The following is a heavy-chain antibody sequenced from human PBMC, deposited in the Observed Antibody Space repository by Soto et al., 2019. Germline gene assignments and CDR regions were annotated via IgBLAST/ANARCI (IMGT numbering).Heavy chain of an antibody. CDR1: GGTFSSYA. CDR3: ATWANYYGSGSYRYYYGMDV. J-gene: IGHJ6*02. D-gene: IGHD3-10*01. V-gene: IGHV1-69*06. Sequence: GASVKVSCKASGGTFSSYAISWVRQAPGQGLEWMGGIIPIFGTANYAQKFQGRVTITADKSTSTAYMELSSLRSEDTAVYYCATWANYYGSGSYRYYYGMDVWGQGTTVTVSS. CDR2: IIPIFGTA.